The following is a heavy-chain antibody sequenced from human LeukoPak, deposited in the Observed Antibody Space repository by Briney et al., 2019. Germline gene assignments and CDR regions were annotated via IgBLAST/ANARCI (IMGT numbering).Heavy chain of an antibody. V-gene: IGHV1-46*01. CDR2: INPSGGST. CDR1: GYTFTSYY. Sequence: ASVKVSCKASGYTFTSYYMHWVRQAPGQGLEWMGIINPSGGSTSYAQKFQGRVTMTRDTSTSTVYMEQSSLRSEDTAVYYCARDLAYCGGDCYSDLDYWGQGTLVTVSS. J-gene: IGHJ4*02. D-gene: IGHD2-21*02. CDR3: ARDLAYCGGDCYSDLDY.